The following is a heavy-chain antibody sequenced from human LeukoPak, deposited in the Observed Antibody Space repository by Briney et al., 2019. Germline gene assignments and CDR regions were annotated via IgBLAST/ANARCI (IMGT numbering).Heavy chain of an antibody. CDR1: GFTFSSYG. D-gene: IGHD1-26*01. V-gene: IGHV3-33*01. J-gene: IGHJ4*02. Sequence: GGSLRLSCASSGFTFSSYGMHGVRQAPGKGLEGVAIIWYDGSDKYYADSVKGRFTLSRDTSQNTLYLQMNSLRVEDTAVYYCARPRDSGSYYYFDYWGQGTLVTVSS. CDR3: ARPRDSGSYYYFDY. CDR2: IWYDGSDK.